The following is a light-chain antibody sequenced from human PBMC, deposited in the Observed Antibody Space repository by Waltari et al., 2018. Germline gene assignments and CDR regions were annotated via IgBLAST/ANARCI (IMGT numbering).Light chain of an antibody. J-gene: IGLJ2*01. V-gene: IGLV2-14*01. Sequence: QSAQTQPASVSGSPGQSVTIFCAGTNNDVGGYNSVSWYQEHPGQAPRVIIYDVSDRPSGVSDRFSGSKSGNTASLTISGLQAEDEADYYCSSQSSNDVVLFGGGTKLTVL. CDR1: NNDVGGYNS. CDR3: SSQSSNDVVL. CDR2: DVS.